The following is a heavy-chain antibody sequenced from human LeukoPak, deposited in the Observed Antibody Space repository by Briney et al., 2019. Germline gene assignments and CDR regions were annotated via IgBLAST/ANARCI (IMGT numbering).Heavy chain of an antibody. Sequence: PSETLSLTCTVSGGSISSGGYYWSWIRQHPGRGLEWIGYIYHSGSAYYNPSLKSRVTMSVDTSKKQFSLKMSSMTAADTAIYYCARERPGLNYMDVWGKGTTVTVS. V-gene: IGHV4-31*03. CDR3: ARERPGLNYMDV. CDR2: IYHSGSA. CDR1: GGSISSGGYY. D-gene: IGHD3-10*01. J-gene: IGHJ6*03.